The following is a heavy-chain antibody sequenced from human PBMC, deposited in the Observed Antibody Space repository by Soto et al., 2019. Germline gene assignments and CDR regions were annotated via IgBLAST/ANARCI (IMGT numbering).Heavy chain of an antibody. CDR3: TRRWVDNFDN. Sequence: QVQLQESGPGLVKPSETLSLTCTVSGGSISSYYWSWIRQPPGKGLELSGNIYYSGSTNYNPSLTVRVTTAVDTSSIELSLRLSSVTAADTAVYYCTRRWVDNFDNWVQGTLGTVAS. D-gene: IGHD3-9*01. V-gene: IGHV4-59*08. CDR1: GGSISSYY. CDR2: IYYSGST. J-gene: IGHJ4*02.